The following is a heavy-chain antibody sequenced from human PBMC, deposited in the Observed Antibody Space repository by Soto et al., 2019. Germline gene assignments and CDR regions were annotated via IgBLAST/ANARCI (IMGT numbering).Heavy chain of an antibody. Sequence: SGPTLVNPTQTLTLTCTFSGFSLSTSGVGVGWIRQPPGKALEWLALIYWDDDKRYSPSLKSRLTITKDTSKNQVVLTMTNMDPVDTATYYCAHTTFTDWLSNFYAFDIWGQGTMVTVSS. CDR3: AHTTFTDWLSNFYAFDI. CDR1: GFSLSTSGVG. V-gene: IGHV2-5*02. CDR2: IYWDDDK. D-gene: IGHD3-9*01. J-gene: IGHJ3*02.